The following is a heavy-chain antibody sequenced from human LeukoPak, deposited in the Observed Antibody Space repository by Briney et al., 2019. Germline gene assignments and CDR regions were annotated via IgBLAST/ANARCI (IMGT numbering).Heavy chain of an antibody. V-gene: IGHV3-48*01. CDR2: IDSSSSTI. CDR1: GFIFDDYV. J-gene: IGHJ6*03. D-gene: IGHD4-17*01. Sequence: GGSLRLSCAVSGFIFDDYVMTWVRQAPGKGLEWVSYIDSSSSTIYYADSVQGRFTISRDTAKNSLFLQMNSLRAEDTAVYYCARDVMTTVNYYFYYYMDVWGKGTTVTVSS. CDR3: ARDVMTTVNYYFYYYMDV.